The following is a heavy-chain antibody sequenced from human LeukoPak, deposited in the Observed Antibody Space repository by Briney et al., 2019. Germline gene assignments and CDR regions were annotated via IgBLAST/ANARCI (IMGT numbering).Heavy chain of an antibody. Sequence: SETLSLTCAVSGDSISNSNYYWGWIRQPPGKGLEWVGNIYYSGNTYYNPSLKSRVTISVDTSKNQFSLKLNSVTAADTAVYYCASGRRGYYGSGRLMDVWGQGTTVTVSS. D-gene: IGHD3-10*01. CDR1: GDSISNSNYY. CDR2: IYYSGNT. V-gene: IGHV4-39*07. CDR3: ASGRRGYYGSGRLMDV. J-gene: IGHJ6*02.